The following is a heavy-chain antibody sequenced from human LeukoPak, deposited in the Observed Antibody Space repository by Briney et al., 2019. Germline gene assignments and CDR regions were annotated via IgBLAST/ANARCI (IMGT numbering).Heavy chain of an antibody. J-gene: IGHJ4*02. CDR1: GFTFSSYW. CDR3: AREMPGIAAAGDY. V-gene: IGHV3-7*01. CDR2: IKQDGSEK. Sequence: GGSLRLSCAASGFTFSSYWMSWVRQAPGKGLEWVANIKQDGSEKYYVDSVKGRFTISRDNAKNSLYLQMNSLRAEDTAVYYCAREMPGIAAAGDYWGQGTLVTASS. D-gene: IGHD6-13*01.